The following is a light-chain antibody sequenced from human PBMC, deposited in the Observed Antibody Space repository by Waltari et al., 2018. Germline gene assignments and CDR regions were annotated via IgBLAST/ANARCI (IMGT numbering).Light chain of an antibody. J-gene: IGLJ2*01. CDR1: SSYIGVDNY. CDR3: SSYSTISSPVQ. V-gene: IGLV2-14*01. Sequence: HSALTQPASVSGSPGQSITISCTGTSSYIGVDNYVSWYQQYPGKATKVIIYEVTKRPSGVSNRFSGSKSGNTASLTISGLQAEDEADYYCSSYSTISSPVQFGGGTTLTVL. CDR2: EVT.